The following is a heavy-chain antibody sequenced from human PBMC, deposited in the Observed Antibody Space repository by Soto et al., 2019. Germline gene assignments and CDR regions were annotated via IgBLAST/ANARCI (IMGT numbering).Heavy chain of an antibody. CDR2: ISSSSGAI. CDR1: GFTFTRHG. Sequence: EVQLVESGGGLVQPGGSLRLSCAASGFTFTRHGMNWVRQAPGKGPEWVSHISSSSGAIYYADSVKGRFTISRDNAKNSLYLKMNSLRAEDTAVYYCARDQEYASDYWGQGTLVTVCS. V-gene: IGHV3-48*04. J-gene: IGHJ4*02. D-gene: IGHD2-2*01. CDR3: ARDQEYASDY.